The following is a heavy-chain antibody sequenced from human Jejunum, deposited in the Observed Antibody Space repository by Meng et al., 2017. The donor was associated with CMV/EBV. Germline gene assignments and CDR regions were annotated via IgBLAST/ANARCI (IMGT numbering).Heavy chain of an antibody. D-gene: IGHD2-2*02. CDR3: ARGCYTTSCYRGSFDY. V-gene: IGHV4-39*07. CDR2: INYSGNT. CDR1: FTRRSKY. J-gene: IGHJ4*02. Sequence: FTRRSKYWGWMRQSPGKGLEWIGSINYSGNTYYTPSLRSRVTISMDTSAKQFSLRLNSVTAADTAVYYCARGCYTTSCYRGSFDYWGQGKLVTVSS.